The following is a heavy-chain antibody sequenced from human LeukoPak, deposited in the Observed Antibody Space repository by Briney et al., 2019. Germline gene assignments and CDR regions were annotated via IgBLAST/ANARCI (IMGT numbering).Heavy chain of an antibody. D-gene: IGHD3-10*01. V-gene: IGHV4-34*01. J-gene: IGHJ4*02. CDR3: ARVGLLWFGELWY. Sequence: YXXSWIRXPPGKGLEWIGEINHSGSTNYNPSLKSRVTISVDTSKNQFSLKLSSVTAADTAVYYCARVGLLWFGELWYWGQGTLVTVSS. CDR2: INHSGST. CDR1: YX.